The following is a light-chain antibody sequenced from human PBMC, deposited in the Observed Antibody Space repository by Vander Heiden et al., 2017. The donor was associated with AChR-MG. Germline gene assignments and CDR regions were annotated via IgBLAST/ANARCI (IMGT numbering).Light chain of an antibody. CDR1: SSNVGSNT. CDR3: AAWDDSLNGPV. J-gene: IGLJ2*01. V-gene: IGLV1-44*01. CDR2: SNN. Sequence: QSVLTRPPSASRTPGPRVTISCAGSSSNVGSNTVNWYQQLPGTAPKLLIYSNNQRPSGVPDRFSGSESGTSASLAISGLQSEDEADYYCAAWDDSLNGPVFGGGTKLTVL.